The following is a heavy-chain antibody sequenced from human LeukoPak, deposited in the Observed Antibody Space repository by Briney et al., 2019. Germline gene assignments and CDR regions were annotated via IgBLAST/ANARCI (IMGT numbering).Heavy chain of an antibody. CDR1: GFTFSSYW. D-gene: IGHD3-3*01. CDR3: ASSRITIFGVVIGPPNYYYYMDV. V-gene: IGHV3-7*01. CDR2: IKQDGSEK. J-gene: IGHJ6*03. Sequence: PAGSLRLSCAASGFTFSSYWMSWVRQAPGKGLEWVANIKQDGSEKYYVDSVKGRFTISRDNAKNSLYLQMNSLRAEDTAVYYCASSRITIFGVVIGPPNYYYYMDVWGKGTTVTVSS.